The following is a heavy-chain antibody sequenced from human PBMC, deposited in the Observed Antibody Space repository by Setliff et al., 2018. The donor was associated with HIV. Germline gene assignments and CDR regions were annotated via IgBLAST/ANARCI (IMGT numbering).Heavy chain of an antibody. Sequence: SETLSLTCTVSGDSIDSPHCWSWVRQSLEKGLEWIGEVCQRGGINYYPFFWSRAIISMDKPRSYFSLRLTSVTAADTAIYFWVRNSGWALGSWGQGILVTVSS. V-gene: IGHV4-4*02. CDR2: VCQRGGI. CDR3: VRNSGWALGS. CDR1: GDSIDSPHC. J-gene: IGHJ4*02. D-gene: IGHD3-16*01.